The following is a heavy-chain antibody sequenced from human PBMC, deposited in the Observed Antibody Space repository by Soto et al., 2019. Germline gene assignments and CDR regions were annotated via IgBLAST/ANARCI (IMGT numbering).Heavy chain of an antibody. J-gene: IGHJ4*02. CDR1: GYTFTSYA. V-gene: IGHV1-3*01. CDR2: INAGNGNT. CDR3: ARIRGYSYGVDY. Sequence: QVQLVQSGAEVQKPGASVKVSCKASGYTFTSYAMHWVRQAPGQRLEWMGWINAGNGNTKYSQKFQGRVTITRDTSASTAYMELSSLRSEDTAVYYCARIRGYSYGVDYWGQGTLVTVSS. D-gene: IGHD5-18*01.